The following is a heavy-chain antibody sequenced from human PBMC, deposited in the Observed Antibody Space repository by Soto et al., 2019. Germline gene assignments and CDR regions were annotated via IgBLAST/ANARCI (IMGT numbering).Heavy chain of an antibody. CDR3: ATDQLSLLDYDY. V-gene: IGHV3-21*01. CDR2: ISSTSIYI. D-gene: IGHD1-1*01. CDR1: GFTFSSYS. Sequence: VQLLESGGGLIQPGGSLRLSCAASGFTFSSYSMNWVRQAPGKGLEWVSTISSTSIYIYYADSVRGRFTISRDNAKNSLYLQMNSLRAEDTAVYYCATDQLSLLDYDYWAQGTLVTVSS. J-gene: IGHJ4*02.